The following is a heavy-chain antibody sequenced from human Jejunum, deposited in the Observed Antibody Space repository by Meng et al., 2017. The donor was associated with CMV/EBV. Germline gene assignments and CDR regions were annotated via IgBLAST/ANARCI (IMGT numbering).Heavy chain of an antibody. Sequence: SSSSYWGWIRQPPGKGLEWIGSIYYSGSTNYNPSLKSRVTISADTSKNQFSLKLSSVTAADTAVYYCARASYCSGGSCYSNYGMDVWGQGTTVTV. D-gene: IGHD2-15*01. CDR2: IYYSGST. CDR3: ARASYCSGGSCYSNYGMDV. J-gene: IGHJ6*02. V-gene: IGHV4-39*07. CDR1: SSSSY.